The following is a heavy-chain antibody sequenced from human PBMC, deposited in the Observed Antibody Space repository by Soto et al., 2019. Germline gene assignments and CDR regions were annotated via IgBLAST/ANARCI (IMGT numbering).Heavy chain of an antibody. CDR3: ASSGYCSGGSCSYPQNYYYGMDV. Sequence: QVQLVQSGAEVKKPGSSVKVSCKASGGTFRSYAISWVRQAPGQGLEWMGGIIPIFGTADYAQKFQGRVTITADESTNTAYMELSSLRSEDTAVYYCASSGYCSGGSCSYPQNYYYGMDVWGQGTTVTVSS. CDR2: IIPIFGTA. D-gene: IGHD2-15*01. V-gene: IGHV1-69*12. CDR1: GGTFRSYA. J-gene: IGHJ6*02.